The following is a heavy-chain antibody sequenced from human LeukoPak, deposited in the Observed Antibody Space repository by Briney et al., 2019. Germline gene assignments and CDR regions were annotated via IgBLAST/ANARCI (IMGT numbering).Heavy chain of an antibody. CDR1: GFTVSSNY. Sequence: GGSLRLSCAASGFTVSSNYMNWVRQAPGKGLEWVSSISSSSSYIYYADSVKGRFTISRDNAKNSLYLQMSSLRAEDTAVYYCAREVNYYDSSGYYNWFDPWGQGTLVTVSS. CDR2: ISSSSSYI. CDR3: AREVNYYDSSGYYNWFDP. J-gene: IGHJ5*02. V-gene: IGHV3-21*01. D-gene: IGHD3-22*01.